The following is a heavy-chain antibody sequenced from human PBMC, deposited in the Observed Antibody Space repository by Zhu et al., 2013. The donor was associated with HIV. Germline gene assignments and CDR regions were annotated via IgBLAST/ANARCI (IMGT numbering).Heavy chain of an antibody. CDR3: ARKITYCGGDCYFHSIGWFDP. CDR1: GGTFSSYA. J-gene: IGHJ5*02. CDR2: IIPIFGTA. Sequence: QVQLVQSGAEVKKPGSSVKVSCKASGGTFSSYAISWVRQAPGQGLEWMGGIIPIFGTANYAQKFQGRVTITADESTSTAYMELSSLRSEDTAVYYCARKITYCGGDCYFHSIGWFDPSGPREP. V-gene: IGHV1-69*01. D-gene: IGHD2-21*02.